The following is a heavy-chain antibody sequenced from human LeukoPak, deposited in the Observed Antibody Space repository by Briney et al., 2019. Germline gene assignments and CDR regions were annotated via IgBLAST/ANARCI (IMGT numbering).Heavy chain of an antibody. CDR1: GGSISSYH. Sequence: SETLSLMCTVWGGSISSYHGSWLREPAGEGVEWIGRIYTSGSNNHHPSLKSRVTMSVDTSKNQFSLKLSSVPAEDTAVYYCARDSVLTKYSSSWYGPTKNRDDAFDIWGQGTMVTVSS. CDR3: ARDSVLTKYSSSWYGPTKNRDDAFDI. D-gene: IGHD6-13*01. V-gene: IGHV4-4*07. CDR2: IYTSGSN. J-gene: IGHJ3*02.